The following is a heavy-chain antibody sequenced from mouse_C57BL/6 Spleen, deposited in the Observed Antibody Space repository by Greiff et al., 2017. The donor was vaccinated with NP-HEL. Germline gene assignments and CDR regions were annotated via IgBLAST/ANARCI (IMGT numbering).Heavy chain of an antibody. D-gene: IGHD2-1*01. CDR3: ARGGDGNYPFAY. CDR2: INPSNGGS. Sequence: QVQLQQPGTELVKPGASVKLSCKASGYTFTSYWMHWVKQRPGQGLEWIGNINPSNGGSNSNEKFKSKATLTVDNSSSTAYMQRSSLTSEDAAVYYCARGGDGNYPFAYWGQGTLVTVSA. J-gene: IGHJ3*01. V-gene: IGHV1-53*01. CDR1: GYTFTSYW.